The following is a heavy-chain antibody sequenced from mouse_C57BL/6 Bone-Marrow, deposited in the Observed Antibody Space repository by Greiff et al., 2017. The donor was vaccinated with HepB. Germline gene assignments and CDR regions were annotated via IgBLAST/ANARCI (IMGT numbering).Heavy chain of an antibody. J-gene: IGHJ2*01. CDR1: GYTFTNYW. D-gene: IGHD1-1*01. V-gene: IGHV1-63*01. CDR2: IYPGGGYT. CDR3: ARRGSVVDYFDY. Sequence: VQLVESGAELVRPGTSVKMSCKASGYTFTNYWIGWAKQRPGHGLEWIGDIYPGGGYTNYNEKFKGKATLTADKSSSTAYMQFSSLTSEDSAIYYCARRGSVVDYFDYWGQGTTLTVSS.